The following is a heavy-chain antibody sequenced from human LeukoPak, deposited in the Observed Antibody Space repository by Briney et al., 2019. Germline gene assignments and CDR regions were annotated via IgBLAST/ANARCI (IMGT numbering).Heavy chain of an antibody. CDR3: ARGDIAAAGTVYFDY. V-gene: IGHV4-39*01. D-gene: IGHD6-13*01. Sequence: SETLSLTCTVSGGSISSSSYYWGWIRQPPGKGLEWTGSIYYSGSTYYNPSLKSRVTISVDTSKNQFSLKLSSVTAADTAVYYCARGDIAAAGTVYFDYWGQGTLVTVSS. J-gene: IGHJ4*02. CDR2: IYYSGST. CDR1: GGSISSSSYY.